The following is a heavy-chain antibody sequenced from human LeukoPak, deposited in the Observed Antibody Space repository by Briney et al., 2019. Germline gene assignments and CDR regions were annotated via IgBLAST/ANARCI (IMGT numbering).Heavy chain of an antibody. J-gene: IGHJ4*02. CDR2: INPRDGGT. Sequence: ASVKVSCKGSGYTFTDFYLHWVRQAPGQGLEWVGYINPRDGGTSSPPNFRGRVTMTTDASSSTVYMELSRLTSDDTAIYYCAREGNGLLSKDLDYWGQGTLVTVSS. D-gene: IGHD2-15*01. CDR1: GYTFTDFY. V-gene: IGHV1-2*02. CDR3: AREGNGLLSKDLDY.